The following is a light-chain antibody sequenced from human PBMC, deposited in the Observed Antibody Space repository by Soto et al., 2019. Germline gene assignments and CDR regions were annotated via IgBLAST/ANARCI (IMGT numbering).Light chain of an antibody. Sequence: EVVMTQSPATLSVSPGERATLSCMASQGVSSNLAWYQQKPGQAPRLLIYGTSTRATGIPARFSGSGSGTEFTLTISSLQSEDFAVYYCQHYNNWPRTFGQGTKVEIK. CDR3: QHYNNWPRT. V-gene: IGKV3-15*01. CDR2: GTS. J-gene: IGKJ1*01. CDR1: QGVSSN.